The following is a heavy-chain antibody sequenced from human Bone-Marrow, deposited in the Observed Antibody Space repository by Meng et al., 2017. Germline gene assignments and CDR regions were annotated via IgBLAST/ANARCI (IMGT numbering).Heavy chain of an antibody. CDR2: ISGSGSAM. CDR1: GFTFSDYY. D-gene: IGHD3-10*01. J-gene: IGHJ5*02. CDR3: VRDVHHPWFS. Sequence: QVQLVESGGGLVKPGGSLRLSCAASGFTFSDYYMSWIRQVPGKGLEWVSYISGSGSAMYYADSVRGRFTISRDNAKNSLYLQMNSLRAEDTAVYYCVRDVHHPWFSWGQGTLVTVSS. V-gene: IGHV3-11*04.